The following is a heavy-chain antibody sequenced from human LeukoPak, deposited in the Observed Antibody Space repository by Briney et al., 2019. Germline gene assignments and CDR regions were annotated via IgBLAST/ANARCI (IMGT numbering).Heavy chain of an antibody. V-gene: IGHV3-30*02. J-gene: IGHJ5*02. CDR2: IRYDGSNK. D-gene: IGHD2-2*01. CDR1: GFTFSDCA. Sequence: PGGSLRLSCAASGFTFSDCAMNWVRQAPGKGLEWVAFIRYDGSNKYYADSVKGRFTISRDNSKNTLYLQMNSLRAEDTAVYYCAKELGYCSSTSCYLTNWFDPWGQGTLVTVSS. CDR3: AKELGYCSSTSCYLTNWFDP.